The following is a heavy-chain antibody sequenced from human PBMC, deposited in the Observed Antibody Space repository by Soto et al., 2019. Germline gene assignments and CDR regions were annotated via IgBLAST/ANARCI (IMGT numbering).Heavy chain of an antibody. V-gene: IGHV4-59*11. CDR3: ARYGSGSSVWFDP. D-gene: IGHD3-10*01. CDR2: IYYSGST. CDR1: GGSISSHY. J-gene: IGHJ5*02. Sequence: SQTLSLTCTVSGGSISSHYWSWIRQPPGKGLEWIGYIYYSGSTNYNPSLKSRVTISVDTSKNQFSLKLSSVTAADTAVYYCARYGSGSSVWFDPWGQGTLVTVSS.